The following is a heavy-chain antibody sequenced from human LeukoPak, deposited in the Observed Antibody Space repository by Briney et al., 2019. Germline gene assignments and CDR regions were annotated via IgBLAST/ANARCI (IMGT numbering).Heavy chain of an antibody. D-gene: IGHD3-22*01. CDR2: INHDGGGV. CDR1: GFTFRTYW. V-gene: IGHV3-7*01. J-gene: IGHJ4*01. Sequence: PGGSLRLSCVASGFTFRTYWMNWFRRAPGKGLEWVGNINHDGGGVNYVDSVKGRFTISRDNAKDSLYLQMNSLRAEDTAMYFCATDRKSYDWSDFRFHYWGQGALVTVSS. CDR3: ATDRKSYDWSDFRFHY.